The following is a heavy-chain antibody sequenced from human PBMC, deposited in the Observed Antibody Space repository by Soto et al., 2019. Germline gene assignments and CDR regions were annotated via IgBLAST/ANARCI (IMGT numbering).Heavy chain of an antibody. Sequence: SETLSLTCTVSGGSISSYYWSWIRQPPGKGLEWIGYIYYSGSTYYNPSLKSRVTISVDTSKNQFSLKLSSVTAADTAVYYCARFWRGPAAIYYYYGMDVWGQGTTVTVSS. D-gene: IGHD2-2*01. J-gene: IGHJ6*02. CDR1: GGSISSYY. CDR2: IYYSGST. V-gene: IGHV4-59*06. CDR3: ARFWRGPAAIYYYYGMDV.